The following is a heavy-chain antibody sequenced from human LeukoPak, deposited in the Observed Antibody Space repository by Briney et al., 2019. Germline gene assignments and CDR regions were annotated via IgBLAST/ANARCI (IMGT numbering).Heavy chain of an antibody. D-gene: IGHD4-11*01. Sequence: ASVKVSCKASGYTFTDSYMHWVRQAPGQGLEWMGWINPNSGGTNYAQKFQGRVTMTRDTSISTAYMELSRLRSDDTAVYYCATDNSGVDYWGQGTLVTVSS. CDR1: GYTFTDSY. V-gene: IGHV1-2*02. J-gene: IGHJ4*02. CDR3: ATDNSGVDY. CDR2: INPNSGGT.